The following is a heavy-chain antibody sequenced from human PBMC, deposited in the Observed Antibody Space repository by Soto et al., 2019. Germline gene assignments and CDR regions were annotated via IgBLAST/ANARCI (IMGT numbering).Heavy chain of an antibody. V-gene: IGHV5-10-1*01. D-gene: IGHD2-2*01. J-gene: IGHJ5*02. CDR2: IDPRDSYT. Sequence: GESLKISCTGFGYTFTTFWISWVRQMPGRGLEWMGRIDPRDSYTNYSPSFQGHVTISADKSISTAYLQWGSLKASDTAMYYCARLYCSSSTCDSWFDPWGQGTLVTVSS. CDR3: ARLYCSSSTCDSWFDP. CDR1: GYTFTTFW.